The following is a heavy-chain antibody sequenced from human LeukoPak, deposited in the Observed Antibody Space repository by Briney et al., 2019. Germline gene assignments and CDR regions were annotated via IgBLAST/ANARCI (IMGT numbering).Heavy chain of an antibody. CDR1: GFTFSSYE. Sequence: GGSLRLSCAASGFTFSSYEMNWVRQAPGKGLEWVSYISSSCSTIYYADSVKGRFTISRDIAKNSLYLQMNSLRAEDTAVYYCAELGITMIRGVWGKGTTVTISS. V-gene: IGHV3-48*03. CDR3: AELGITMIRGV. CDR2: ISSSCSTI. D-gene: IGHD3-22*01. J-gene: IGHJ6*04.